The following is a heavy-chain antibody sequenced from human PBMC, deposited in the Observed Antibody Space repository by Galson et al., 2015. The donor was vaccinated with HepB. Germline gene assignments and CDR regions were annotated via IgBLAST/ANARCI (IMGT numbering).Heavy chain of an antibody. CDR1: GFTLSDYA. V-gene: IGHV3-23*01. CDR2: ISGDGNTN. Sequence: SLRLSCAASGFTLSDYAMSWVRQTPGKSPEWVSAISGDGNTNLYADSVRGRFTIFRDNSRNTIYLQMNSLRAEDTAVYYCAKRNPGHGSNEVARFDHWGRGTLVTVSS. J-gene: IGHJ4*02. D-gene: IGHD1-14*01. CDR3: AKRNPGHGSNEVARFDH.